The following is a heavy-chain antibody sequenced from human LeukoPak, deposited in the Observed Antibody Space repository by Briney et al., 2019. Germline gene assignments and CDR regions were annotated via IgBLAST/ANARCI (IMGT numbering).Heavy chain of an antibody. J-gene: IGHJ4*02. CDR2: ISSSSSYI. CDR3: AKADSYGGNSFDY. V-gene: IGHV3-21*01. D-gene: IGHD4-23*01. CDR1: GFTFSSYS. Sequence: GGSLRLSCAASGFTFSSYSMNWVRQAPGKGLEWVSSISSSSSYIYYADSVKGRFTISRDNAKNSLYLQMNSLRAEDTAVYYCAKADSYGGNSFDYWGQGTLVTVSS.